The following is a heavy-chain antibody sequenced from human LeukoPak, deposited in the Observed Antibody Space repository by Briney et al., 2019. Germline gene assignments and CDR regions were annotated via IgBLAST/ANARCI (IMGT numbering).Heavy chain of an antibody. V-gene: IGHV3-23*01. CDR3: AKATDYGGNLGYFDS. D-gene: IGHD4-23*01. CDR2: ISGSGSDGST. CDR1: GFTFSSYA. J-gene: IGHJ4*02. Sequence: PGGSLRLSCAASGFTFSSYAMNWVRQTPGKGLEWVSGISGSGSDGSTDYVDFVKGRFTISRDNSKNTQYLQMNSLRAADTAIYFCAKATDYGGNLGYFDSWGQGTLVTVSS.